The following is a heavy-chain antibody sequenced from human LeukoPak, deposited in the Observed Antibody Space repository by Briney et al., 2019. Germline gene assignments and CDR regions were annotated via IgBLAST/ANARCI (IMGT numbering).Heavy chain of an antibody. J-gene: IGHJ5*02. CDR1: GYTFTSYD. Sequence: GASVKVSCKASGYTFTSYDINWVRQATGQRLEWMGWMNPNSGNTGYAQKFQGRVTITRNTSISTAYMELSSLRSEDTAVYYCARGAPDIVATGASWFDPWGQGTLVTVSS. CDR3: ARGAPDIVATGASWFDP. D-gene: IGHD5-12*01. CDR2: MNPNSGNT. V-gene: IGHV1-8*03.